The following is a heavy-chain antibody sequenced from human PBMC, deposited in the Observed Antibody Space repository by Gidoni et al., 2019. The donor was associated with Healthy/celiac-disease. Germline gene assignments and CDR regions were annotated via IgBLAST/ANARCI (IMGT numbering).Heavy chain of an antibody. Sequence: EVQLLESGGGLVQPGGSLRLSCAASGFTFSRYAMSWVRQAPGKGLEWVSAISGSGGSTYYADSVKGRFTISRDNSKNTLYLQMNSLRAEDTAVYYCASLQGVVVVAATGGFDYWGQGTLVTVSS. CDR2: ISGSGGST. CDR1: GFTFSRYA. V-gene: IGHV3-23*01. D-gene: IGHD2-15*01. CDR3: ASLQGVVVVAATGGFDY. J-gene: IGHJ4*02.